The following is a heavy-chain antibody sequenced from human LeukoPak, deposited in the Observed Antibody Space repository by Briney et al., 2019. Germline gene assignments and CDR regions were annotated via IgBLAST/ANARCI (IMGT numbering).Heavy chain of an antibody. Sequence: GGSLRLSCAASGFTFSSCGMHWVRQAPGKRLEWVAVISYDGSNKYYADSVKGRFTISRDNSKNTLYLQMNSLRAEDTAVYYCARDPDSSSWYLSVAFDYWGQGTLVTVSS. CDR3: ARDPDSSSWYLSVAFDY. CDR2: ISYDGSNK. J-gene: IGHJ4*02. CDR1: GFTFSSCG. D-gene: IGHD6-13*01. V-gene: IGHV3-30*03.